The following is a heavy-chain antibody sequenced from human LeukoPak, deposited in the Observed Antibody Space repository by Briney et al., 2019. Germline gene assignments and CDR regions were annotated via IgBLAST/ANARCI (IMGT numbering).Heavy chain of an antibody. CDR1: GGSISSSSYY. Sequence: SQTLSLTCTVSGGSISSSSYYWGWIRQPPGKGLEWIGTIYYSGSTYYNPSLKSRVTISVDTSKNQFSLKLSSVTAADTAVYYCASLHYYYYMDVWGKGTTVTVSS. CDR3: ASLHYYYYMDV. V-gene: IGHV4-39*01. J-gene: IGHJ6*03. CDR2: IYYSGST.